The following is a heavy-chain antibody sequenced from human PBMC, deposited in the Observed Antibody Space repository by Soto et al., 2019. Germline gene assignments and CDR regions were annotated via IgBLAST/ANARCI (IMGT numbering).Heavy chain of an antibody. CDR3: ARPYGSGEKEYYFDY. J-gene: IGHJ4*02. V-gene: IGHV2-5*02. D-gene: IGHD3-10*01. CDR1: GFSLSTSGVG. Sequence: GXGPTLANPSQSLTLTRTFSGFSLSTSGVGVGWIRQPPGKALEWLALIYWDDDKRYSPSLKSRLTITEDTSKNQVVLTMTNMDPVDTATYYCARPYGSGEKEYYFDYWGQGTLVTVSS. CDR2: IYWDDDK.